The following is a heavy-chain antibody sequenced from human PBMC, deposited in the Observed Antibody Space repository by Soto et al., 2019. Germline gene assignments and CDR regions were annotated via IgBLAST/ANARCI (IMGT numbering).Heavy chain of an antibody. CDR2: INSDGSST. CDR3: ARGRGYSYGTFDY. Sequence: GGSLRLSCAASGFTFSSYWMHWVRQAPGKGLVWVSRINSDGSSTSYADSVKGRFTISRDNAKNTLYLQMNSLRAEDTAVYYCARGRGYSYGTFDYWGQGTLVTVSS. CDR1: GFTFSSYW. J-gene: IGHJ4*02. D-gene: IGHD5-18*01. V-gene: IGHV3-74*01.